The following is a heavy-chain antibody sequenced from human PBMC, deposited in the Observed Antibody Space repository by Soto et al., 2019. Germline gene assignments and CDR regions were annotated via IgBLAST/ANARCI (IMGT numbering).Heavy chain of an antibody. D-gene: IGHD1-26*01. Sequence: GSVKVCCKASGYPFKSYYMHLVRQAPGQGLEWMGWINPKSGGTMYPQKFQGRVTMTWDTSISTAYMALTRLRSDDTAVYYCARALAKGGGSAGFDYWGQGTLVTVSS. CDR2: INPKSGGT. CDR3: ARALAKGGGSAGFDY. CDR1: GYPFKSYY. J-gene: IGHJ4*02. V-gene: IGHV1-2*02.